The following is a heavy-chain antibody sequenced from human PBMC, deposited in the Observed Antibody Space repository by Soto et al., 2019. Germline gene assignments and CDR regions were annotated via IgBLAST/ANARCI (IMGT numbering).Heavy chain of an antibody. V-gene: IGHV1-69*01. CDR1: GGTFSSYA. D-gene: IGHD2-21*02. Sequence: QVQLVQSGAEVKKPGSSVKVSCKASGGTFSSYAISWVRQAPGQGLEWMGGIIPIFGTANYAQKFQGRVTITADESTSTAYMGLSSLRSEDTAVYYCAREKGCGGDCYYYYGMDVWGQGTTVTVSS. CDR2: IIPIFGTA. CDR3: AREKGCGGDCYYYYGMDV. J-gene: IGHJ6*02.